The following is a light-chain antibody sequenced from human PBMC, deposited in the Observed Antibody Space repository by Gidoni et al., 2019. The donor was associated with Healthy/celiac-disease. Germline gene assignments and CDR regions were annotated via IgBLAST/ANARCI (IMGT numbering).Light chain of an antibody. CDR2: AAS. CDR1: QSISSY. J-gene: IGKJ1*01. V-gene: IGKV1-39*01. CDR3: QPSYSTPRT. Sequence: DIQMTQSPSSLSASVGDRVTITCLASQSISSYLNWYQQKPGKAPKLLIYAASSFQSGVPSRFSGSGSGTDFTLPISSLHPEDFATYYCQPSYSTPRTFGQGTKVEIK.